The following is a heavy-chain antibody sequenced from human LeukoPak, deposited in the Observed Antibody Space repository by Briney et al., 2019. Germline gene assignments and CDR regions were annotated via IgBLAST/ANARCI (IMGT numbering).Heavy chain of an antibody. J-gene: IGHJ3*02. CDR1: GYTFTGYY. V-gene: IGHV1-2*02. Sequence: GASVKVSCKASGYTFTGYYMHWVRQAPGQGLEWMGWINPNSGGTNYAQKFQGRVTMTRDTSISTAYMELSRLRSDDTAVYYCARDPATVPADDAFDIWGQGTMVTVSS. D-gene: IGHD4-17*01. CDR3: ARDPATVPADDAFDI. CDR2: INPNSGGT.